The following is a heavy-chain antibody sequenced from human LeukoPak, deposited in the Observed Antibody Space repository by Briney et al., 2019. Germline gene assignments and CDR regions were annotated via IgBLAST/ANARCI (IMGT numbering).Heavy chain of an antibody. CDR2: IWYDGSNK. Sequence: GGSLRLSCAASGFIFSSYSMNWVRQAPGKGLEWVAVIWYDGSNKYYADSVKGRFTISRDNSKNTLYLQMNSLRAEDTAVYYCARDAYYHDSSGHAFDPWGQGTLVTVSS. CDR3: ARDAYYHDSSGHAFDP. D-gene: IGHD3-22*01. CDR1: GFIFSSYS. J-gene: IGHJ5*02. V-gene: IGHV3-33*08.